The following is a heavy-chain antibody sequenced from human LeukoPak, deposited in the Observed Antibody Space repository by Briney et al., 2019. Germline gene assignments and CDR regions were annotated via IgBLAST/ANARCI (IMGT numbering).Heavy chain of an antibody. J-gene: IGHJ4*02. D-gene: IGHD3-22*01. CDR2: IYYSGST. CDR1: GGSISSSSYY. Sequence: SETLSLTCTVSGGSISSSSYYWGWIRQPPGKGLEWIGSIYYSGSTNYNPSLKSRVTISVDTSKNQFSLKLSSVTAADTAVYYCARDSSGYYPRLYYFDYWGQGTLVTVSS. V-gene: IGHV4-39*07. CDR3: ARDSSGYYPRLYYFDY.